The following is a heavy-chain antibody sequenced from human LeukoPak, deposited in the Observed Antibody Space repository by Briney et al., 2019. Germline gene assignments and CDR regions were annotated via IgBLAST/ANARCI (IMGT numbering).Heavy chain of an antibody. CDR2: IRYDGSDK. CDR1: GFTFNSYA. V-gene: IGHV3-30*02. J-gene: IGHJ4*02. CDR3: ARGYGENHLNY. Sequence: GGSLRLSCEASGFTFNSYAMHGVRQVPGKGLQWVAFIRYDGSDKYYADSVKGRFTISRDNSKNTLYLQLNSLIPDDMAVYYCARGYGENHLNYWGQGTLVTVST. D-gene: IGHD4/OR15-4a*01.